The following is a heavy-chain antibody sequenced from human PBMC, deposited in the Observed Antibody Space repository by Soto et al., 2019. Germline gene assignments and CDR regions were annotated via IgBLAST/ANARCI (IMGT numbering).Heavy chain of an antibody. CDR3: AREGFGESFDY. V-gene: IGHV4-31*02. CDR2: IYYSGST. CDR1: GGSMSSGGFY. Sequence: KTSETLSLTCTVSGGSMSSGGFYWSWIRQHPGKGLEWIGYIYYSGSTYYNPSLKSRVTISVDTSKNNFSLKVRSVTAADTAVYYCAREGFGESFDYWGQGTPVTVSS. J-gene: IGHJ4*02. D-gene: IGHD3-10*01.